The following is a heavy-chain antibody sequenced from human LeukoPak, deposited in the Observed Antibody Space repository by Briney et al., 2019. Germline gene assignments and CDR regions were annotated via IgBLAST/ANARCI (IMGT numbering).Heavy chain of an antibody. V-gene: IGHV4-31*03. CDR1: GGSISSGGYY. CDR2: IYYSGST. D-gene: IGHD1-26*01. Sequence: PSETLSLTCTVSGGSISSGGYYWSWIRQHPGKGLEWIGYIYYSGSTYYNPSLKSRVTISVDTSKNQFSLKLSSVTAADTAVYYCARAGSCYRNLGYWGQGTLVTVSS. J-gene: IGHJ4*02. CDR3: ARAGSCYRNLGY.